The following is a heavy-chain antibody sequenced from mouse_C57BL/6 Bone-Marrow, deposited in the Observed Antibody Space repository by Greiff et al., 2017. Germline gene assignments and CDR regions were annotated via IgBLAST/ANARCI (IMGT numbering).Heavy chain of an antibody. Sequence: VQLQQSGPVLVKPGASVKMSCKVSGYTFTDYYMNWVIQSHGKSLEWFVVIIHYNGGTSYNQKFKGKATLTVDKSSSTFYMELNSLTSEDTAVYYCARGILRYYYDYWGRGTTLTVSS. D-gene: IGHD1-1*01. J-gene: IGHJ2*01. CDR1: GYTFTDYY. V-gene: IGHV1-19*01. CDR2: IIHYNGGT. CDR3: ARGILRYYYDY.